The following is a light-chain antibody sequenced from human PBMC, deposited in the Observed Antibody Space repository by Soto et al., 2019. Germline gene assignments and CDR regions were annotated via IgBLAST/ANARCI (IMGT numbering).Light chain of an antibody. CDR3: QKYNSAPLT. Sequence: DIQMTQSPSSLSASVGDRVTITCQASQHISEYLNWYQYKPGKAPKLLITDASTLQSGVPSRFSGSGSGTDFTLTISSLQPEDVATYYCQKYNSAPLTFGGGTKVDIK. J-gene: IGKJ4*01. CDR2: DAS. CDR1: QHISEY. V-gene: IGKV1-27*01.